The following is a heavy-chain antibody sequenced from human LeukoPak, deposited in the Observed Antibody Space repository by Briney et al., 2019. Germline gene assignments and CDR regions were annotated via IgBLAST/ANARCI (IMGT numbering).Heavy chain of an antibody. J-gene: IGHJ4*02. CDR3: AKGTLMVRGVDYYFDY. CDR1: GFTFSSYG. D-gene: IGHD3-10*01. Sequence: GGSLRLSCAASGFTFSSYGMHWVRQAPGKGLEWVAFIRYDGSNKYYADSVKGRFTISRDNSKNTLYLQMNSLRAEDTAVYYCAKGTLMVRGVDYYFDYWGQGTLVTVSS. V-gene: IGHV3-30*02. CDR2: IRYDGSNK.